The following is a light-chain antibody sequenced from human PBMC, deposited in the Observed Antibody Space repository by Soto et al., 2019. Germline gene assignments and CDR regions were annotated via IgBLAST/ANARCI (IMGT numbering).Light chain of an antibody. V-gene: IGKV1-39*01. CDR1: QSISSY. CDR2: AAS. Sequence: DIQMTQSPSSLCASVGDRFAITCRASQSISSYLNWYQQKPGKAPKLLXYAASSLQSGVPSRFSGSGSGTDFTLTISSLQPEDFATYYCQQSYSTPLTFGGGTKVDIK. CDR3: QQSYSTPLT. J-gene: IGKJ4*01.